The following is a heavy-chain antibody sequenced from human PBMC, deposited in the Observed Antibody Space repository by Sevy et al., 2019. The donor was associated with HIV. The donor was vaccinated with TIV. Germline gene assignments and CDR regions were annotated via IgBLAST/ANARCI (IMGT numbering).Heavy chain of an antibody. J-gene: IGHJ5*02. V-gene: IGHV1-2*02. CDR2: INPNSGGT. Sequence: ASVKVSCKASGYTFTGYYMHWVRQAPGQGLEWMGWINPNSGGTNYTQKFQGRVTMTRDTSISTAYMELCRLRSDDTAVYYCARGGYYDFWSGYLVNWIDPWGQGTLVTVSS. CDR1: GYTFTGYY. CDR3: ARGGYYDFWSGYLVNWIDP. D-gene: IGHD3-3*01.